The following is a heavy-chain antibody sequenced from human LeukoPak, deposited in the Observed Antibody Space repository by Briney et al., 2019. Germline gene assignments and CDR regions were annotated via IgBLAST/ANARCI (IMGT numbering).Heavy chain of an antibody. CDR1: GFTFSSYW. V-gene: IGHV3-74*01. CDR2: IYIDGSST. CDR3: ARGLDGSFDY. Sequence: GGSLRLSCAASGFTFSSYWMHWVRQAPGKGLVWVSRIYIDGSSTSYADSVKGRFTISGDNAKNTLYLQMNSPRDEDTAVYYCARGLDGSFDYWGLGTLVTVSS. D-gene: IGHD1-14*01. J-gene: IGHJ4*02.